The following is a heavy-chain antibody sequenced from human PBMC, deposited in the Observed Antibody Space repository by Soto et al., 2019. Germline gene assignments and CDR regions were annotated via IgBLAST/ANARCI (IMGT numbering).Heavy chain of an antibody. Sequence: SGESLKISCKGSGYSFAGYWITWVRQKPGKGLEWMGRIDPSDSQTYYSPSFRGHVTISATKSITTVFLQWSSLRASDTAMYYCARQIYDSDTGPNFQYYFDSWSQGTPVTVSS. CDR2: IDPSDSQT. D-gene: IGHD3-22*01. J-gene: IGHJ4*02. CDR1: GYSFAGYW. V-gene: IGHV5-10-1*01. CDR3: ARQIYDSDTGPNFQYYFDS.